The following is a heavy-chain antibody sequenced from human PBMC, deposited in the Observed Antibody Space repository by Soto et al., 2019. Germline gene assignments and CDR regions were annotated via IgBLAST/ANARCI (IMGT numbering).Heavy chain of an antibody. Sequence: GWALRLSCAVSGFTFSSYSMNWVRQAPGKGLEWVSSISSSSSYIYYADSVKGRFTISRDNAKNSLYLQMNSLRAEDTAVYYCERLGGSYGGASSDYWGQGTLVTVSS. CDR1: GFTFSSYS. CDR2: ISSSSSYI. D-gene: IGHD1-26*01. J-gene: IGHJ4*02. CDR3: ERLGGSYGGASSDY. V-gene: IGHV3-21*01.